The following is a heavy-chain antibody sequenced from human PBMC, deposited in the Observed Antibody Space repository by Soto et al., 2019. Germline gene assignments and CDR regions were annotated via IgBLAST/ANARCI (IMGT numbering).Heavy chain of an antibody. D-gene: IGHD5-18*01. Sequence: GGSLRLSCAASGFTFSGYSMNWVRQAPGKGLEWVSYISSSSRTIYYADSVKGRFIISRDNAKNSLYLQMNSLRDEDTAVYYCVRNYRYGLDYWGQGTLVTVSS. V-gene: IGHV3-48*02. CDR3: VRNYRYGLDY. CDR1: GFTFSGYS. J-gene: IGHJ4*02. CDR2: ISSSSRTI.